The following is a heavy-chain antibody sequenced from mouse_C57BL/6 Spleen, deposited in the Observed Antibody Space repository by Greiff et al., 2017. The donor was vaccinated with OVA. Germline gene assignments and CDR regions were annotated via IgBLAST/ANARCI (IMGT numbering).Heavy chain of an antibody. CDR2: IYPGSGST. CDR1: GYTFTSYW. V-gene: IGHV1-55*01. Sequence: QVQLKQPGAELVKPGASVKMSCKASGYTFTSYWITWVKQRPGQGLEWIGDIYPGSGSTNYNEKFKSKATLTVDTSSSTAYMQLSSLTSEDSAVYYCARRDSRGAWFAYWGQGTLVTVSA. J-gene: IGHJ3*01. D-gene: IGHD3-3*01. CDR3: ARRDSRGAWFAY.